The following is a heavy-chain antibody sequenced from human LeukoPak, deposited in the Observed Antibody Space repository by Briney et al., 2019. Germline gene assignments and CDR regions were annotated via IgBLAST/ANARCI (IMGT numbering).Heavy chain of an antibody. Sequence: SETLSLTCTVSGGSISTYQWSWIRQPPGKGLEWIGNIYRSGSANYNPSLKRRVTISLDTSKNPFSLNLTSMTAADTAVYYCARDGPQWLAQFDYWGQGTLVTVSS. CDR2: IYRSGSA. D-gene: IGHD6-19*01. V-gene: IGHV4-59*01. J-gene: IGHJ4*02. CDR3: ARDGPQWLAQFDY. CDR1: GGSISTYQ.